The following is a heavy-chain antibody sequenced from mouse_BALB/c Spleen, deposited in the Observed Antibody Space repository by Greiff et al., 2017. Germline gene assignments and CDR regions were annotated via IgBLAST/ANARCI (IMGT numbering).Heavy chain of an antibody. Sequence: QVQLQQSGPGLVAPSQSLSITCTVSGFSLTSYGVSWVRQPPGKGLEWLGVIWGDGSTNYNSALMSRLSISKDNSKSQVFLKMNSLQTDDTAMYYCARGDYYDYDELSWFAYWGQGTLVTVSA. V-gene: IGHV2-3*01. D-gene: IGHD2-4*01. CDR2: IWGDGST. J-gene: IGHJ3*01. CDR1: GFSLTSYG. CDR3: ARGDYYDYDELSWFAY.